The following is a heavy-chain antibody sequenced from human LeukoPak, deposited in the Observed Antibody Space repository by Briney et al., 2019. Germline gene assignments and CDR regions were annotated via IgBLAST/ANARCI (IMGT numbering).Heavy chain of an antibody. J-gene: IGHJ6*02. CDR2: ISSSGSTI. D-gene: IGHD2-2*01. CDR3: ARDKVGYCSSTSCQGYYYYGMDV. Sequence: GGSLRLSCAASGFTFSSYEMNWVRQAPGKGLEWVSYISSSGSTIYYADSVKGRSTISRDNAKNSLYLQMNSLRAEDTAVYYCARDKVGYCSSTSCQGYYYYGMDVWGQGTTVTVSS. V-gene: IGHV3-48*03. CDR1: GFTFSSYE.